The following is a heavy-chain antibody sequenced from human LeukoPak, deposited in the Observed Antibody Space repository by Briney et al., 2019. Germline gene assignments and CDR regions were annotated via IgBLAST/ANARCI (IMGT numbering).Heavy chain of an antibody. D-gene: IGHD6-13*01. V-gene: IGHV4-39*01. J-gene: IGHJ4*02. Sequence: SETLSLTCTVSGGSISSSSYYWGWIRQPPGKGLEWIGSIYYSGSTYYNPSLKSRVTISVETSKNQFSLKLSSVTAADTAVYYCARGIAAAGIGGYYFDYWGQGTLVTVSS. CDR3: ARGIAAAGIGGYYFDY. CDR1: GGSISSSSYY. CDR2: IYYSGST.